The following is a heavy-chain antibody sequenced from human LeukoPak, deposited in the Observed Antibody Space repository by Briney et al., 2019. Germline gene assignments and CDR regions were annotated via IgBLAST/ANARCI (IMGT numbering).Heavy chain of an antibody. CDR3: ARERYDFWSGYYGMDV. CDR2: IYHSGST. J-gene: IGHJ6*02. D-gene: IGHD3-3*01. V-gene: IGHV4-30-2*01. Sequence: SQTLSLTCAVSGGSISSGGYSWSWIRQPPGKGLEWIGYIYHSGSTYYNPSLKSRVTISVDRSKNQFSLKLSSVTAADTAVYYCARERYDFWSGYYGMDVWGQGTTVTVSS. CDR1: GGSISSGGYS.